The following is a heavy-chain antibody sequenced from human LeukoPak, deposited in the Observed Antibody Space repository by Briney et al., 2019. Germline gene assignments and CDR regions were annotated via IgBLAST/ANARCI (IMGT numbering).Heavy chain of an antibody. CDR2: IKSKTGGGAT. CDR1: GFTFSNAW. D-gene: IGHD3-22*01. CDR3: RKDYYDTSGHSLTDY. V-gene: IGHV3-15*01. Sequence: GGSLRLSCAASGFTFSNAWMSWVRQAPGKGLEWVGRIKSKTGGGATDYAAPVKARLTISRDDSKNTLYLQMNSLKTEDTAVYYRRKDYYDTSGHSLTDYWGQGTLVTVSS. J-gene: IGHJ4*02.